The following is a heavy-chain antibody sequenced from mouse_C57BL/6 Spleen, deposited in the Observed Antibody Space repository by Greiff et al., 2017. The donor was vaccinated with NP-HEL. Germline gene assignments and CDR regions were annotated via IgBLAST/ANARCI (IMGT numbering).Heavy chain of an antibody. CDR1: GFSLTSYG. J-gene: IGHJ1*03. D-gene: IGHD1-1*01. CDR2: IWRGGST. V-gene: IGHV2-5*01. CDR3: AKNPYYGEGSYWYFDV. Sequence: VNVVESGPGLVQPSQSLSITCTVSGFSLTSYGVHWVRQSPGKGLEWLGVIWRGGSTDYNAAFMSRLSITKDNSKSQVFFKMNSLQADDTAIYYCAKNPYYGEGSYWYFDVWGTGTTVTVSS.